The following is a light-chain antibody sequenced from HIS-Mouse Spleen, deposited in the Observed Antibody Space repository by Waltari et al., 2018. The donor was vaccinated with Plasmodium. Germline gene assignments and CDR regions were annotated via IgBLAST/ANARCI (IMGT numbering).Light chain of an antibody. CDR3: QSADSSGTPNWV. J-gene: IGLJ3*02. CDR2: KDS. CDR1: ALPKQY. Sequence: SYELTQPPSVSVSPGQTARITCSGDALPKQYAYWYQQKPGQAPVLVIYKDSERPSGIPDRVSGSSSGTTVTLTISGVQAEDEADYYCQSADSSGTPNWVFGGGTKLTVL. V-gene: IGLV3-25*03.